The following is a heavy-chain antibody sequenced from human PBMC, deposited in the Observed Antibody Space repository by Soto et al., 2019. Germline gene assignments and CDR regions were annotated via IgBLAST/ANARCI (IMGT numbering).Heavy chain of an antibody. D-gene: IGHD2-8*01. CDR3: ARAPADCTNGGGVDP. CDR2: IYHSGST. V-gene: IGHV4-4*02. Sequence: QVQLQESGPGLVKPSGTLSLTCAVSGGSISSSNWWSWVRQPPGKGLEWIGEIYHSGSTNYNPSLESGVTISVDTSKTPFSLKLRPVTAAATAVYYCARAPADCTNGGGVDPWGQGTLVTVSS. J-gene: IGHJ5*02. CDR1: GGSISSSNW.